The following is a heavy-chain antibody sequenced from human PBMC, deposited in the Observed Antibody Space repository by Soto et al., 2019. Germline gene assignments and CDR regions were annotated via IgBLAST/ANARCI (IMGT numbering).Heavy chain of an antibody. CDR3: ARADADYCSGGSCYSTLNWFDP. D-gene: IGHD2-15*01. J-gene: IGHJ5*02. Sequence: PSETLSLTCTVSGGSISSGGYYWSWIRQHPGKGLEWIGYIYYSGSTYYNPSLKSRVTISVDTSKNQFSLKLSSVTAADTAVYYCARADADYCSGGSCYSTLNWFDPWGQGTLVTVSS. CDR1: GGSISSGGYY. V-gene: IGHV4-31*03. CDR2: IYYSGST.